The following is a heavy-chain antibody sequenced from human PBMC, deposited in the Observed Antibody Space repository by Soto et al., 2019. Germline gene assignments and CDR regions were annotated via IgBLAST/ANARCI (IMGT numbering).Heavy chain of an antibody. CDR1: GGSISSYY. V-gene: IGHV4-59*01. CDR2: IYYSGST. CDR3: ARERYYGMDV. Sequence: SETLSLTCTVSGGSISSYYWSWIRQPPGKGLEWIGNIYYSGSTNYNPSLKSRVTISVDTSKNQFSLKLGSVTAADTAVYYCARERYYGMDVWGQGTTVTVSS. J-gene: IGHJ6*02.